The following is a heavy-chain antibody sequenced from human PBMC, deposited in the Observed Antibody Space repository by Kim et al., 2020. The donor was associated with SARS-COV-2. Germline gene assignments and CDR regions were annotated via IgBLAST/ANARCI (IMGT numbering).Heavy chain of an antibody. CDR1: GFTFSSYA. J-gene: IGHJ4*02. CDR2: ISYDGSNK. CDR3: ARDGFDY. Sequence: GGSLRLSCAASGFTFSSYAMHWVRQAPGKGLEWVAVISYDGSNKYYADSVKGRFTISRDNSKNTKYLQMNSLRAEDTAVYYCARDGFDYWGQGTLVTVSS. V-gene: IGHV3-30-3*01.